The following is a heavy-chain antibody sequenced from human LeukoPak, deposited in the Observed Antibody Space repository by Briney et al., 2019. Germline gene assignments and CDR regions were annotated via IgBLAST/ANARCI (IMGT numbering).Heavy chain of an antibody. Sequence: PGGSLRLSCAASGFTFSSYWMHWVRQAPGKGLVWVSRINSDGSSTSYADSVKGRFTISRDNAKNTLYLQMNSLRAEDTAVYYCAKKGPGTYYYDSSGYLGYYYGMDVWGQGTTVTVSS. V-gene: IGHV3-74*01. CDR2: INSDGSST. J-gene: IGHJ6*02. CDR3: AKKGPGTYYYDSSGYLGYYYGMDV. CDR1: GFTFSSYW. D-gene: IGHD3-22*01.